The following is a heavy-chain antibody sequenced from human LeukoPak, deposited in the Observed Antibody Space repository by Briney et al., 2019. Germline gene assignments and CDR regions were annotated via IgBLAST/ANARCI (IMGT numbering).Heavy chain of an antibody. CDR3: ARGPPSCSGGSCYSGAAFDI. J-gene: IGHJ3*02. CDR2: INHSGST. CDR1: GGSFSGYY. D-gene: IGHD2-15*01. Sequence: SETLSLTXAVYGGSFSGYYWSWIRQPPGKGLEWMGEINHSGSTNYNPSLKSRVTISVDTSKNQFSLKLSSVTAADTAVYYCARGPPSCSGGSCYSGAAFDIWGQGTMVTVSS. V-gene: IGHV4-34*01.